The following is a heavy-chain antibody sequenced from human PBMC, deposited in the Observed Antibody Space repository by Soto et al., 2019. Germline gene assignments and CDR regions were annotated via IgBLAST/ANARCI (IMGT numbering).Heavy chain of an antibody. CDR1: GGSFSGYY. Sequence: SETLSLTCAVYGGSFSGYYWSWIRQPPGKGLEWIGEINHSGSTNYNPSLKSRVTISVDTSKSQFSLKLSSVTAADTAVYYCAKTRRSGYSYNWFDPWGQGTLVTVSS. D-gene: IGHD3-3*01. V-gene: IGHV4-34*01. CDR3: AKTRRSGYSYNWFDP. J-gene: IGHJ5*02. CDR2: INHSGST.